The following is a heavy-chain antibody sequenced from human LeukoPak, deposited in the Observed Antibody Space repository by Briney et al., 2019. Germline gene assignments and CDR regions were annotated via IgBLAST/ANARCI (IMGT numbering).Heavy chain of an antibody. V-gene: IGHV4-59*01. CDR1: GASISSYF. J-gene: IGHJ3*02. CDR2: IHVSATP. Sequence: SETLSHTCTVSGASISSYFWSWIRQPPGKGLEWIGYIHVSATPNCNPSLKSRVTISVDTSKNQFSLKLNSVTAADTAVYYCARELSVHDAFDIWGHGTMVTVSS. D-gene: IGHD2/OR15-2a*01. CDR3: ARELSVHDAFDI.